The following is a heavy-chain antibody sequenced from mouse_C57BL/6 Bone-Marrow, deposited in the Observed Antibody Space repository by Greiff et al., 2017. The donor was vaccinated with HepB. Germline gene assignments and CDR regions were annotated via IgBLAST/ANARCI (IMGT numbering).Heavy chain of an antibody. Sequence: EVKVVESEGGLVQPGSSMKLSCTASGFTFSDYYMAWVRQVPEKGLEWVANINYDGSSTYYLDSLKSRFIISRDNAKNILYLQMSSLKSEDTATYYCARDRGTYYFDYGGQGTTLTVSS. J-gene: IGHJ2*01. V-gene: IGHV5-16*01. CDR3: ARDRGTYYFDY. D-gene: IGHD3-3*01. CDR2: INYDGSST. CDR1: GFTFSDYY.